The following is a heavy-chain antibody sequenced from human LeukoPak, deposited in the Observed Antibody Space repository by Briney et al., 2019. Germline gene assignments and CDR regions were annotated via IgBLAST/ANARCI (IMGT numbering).Heavy chain of an antibody. Sequence: SGPALVKPTQTLTLTCTFSGFSLSTSGMRVSWIRQPPGKALEGLARIDWDDDKFYSTSLKTRLTISKDTSKNQVVLTMTNMDPVDTATYYCARTIYDSSGPTFDYWGQGTLVTVSS. CDR3: ARTIYDSSGPTFDY. D-gene: IGHD3-22*01. CDR1: GFSLSTSGMR. V-gene: IGHV2-70*04. CDR2: IDWDDDK. J-gene: IGHJ4*02.